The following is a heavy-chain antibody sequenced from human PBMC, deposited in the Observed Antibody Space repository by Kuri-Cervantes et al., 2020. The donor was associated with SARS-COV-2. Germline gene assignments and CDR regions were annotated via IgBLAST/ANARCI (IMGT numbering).Heavy chain of an antibody. D-gene: IGHD3-10*02. CDR1: GFLFSASA. CDR3: AKVFGVGSNIKYFDY. V-gene: IGHV3-73*01. J-gene: IGHJ4*02. CDR2: VRGKANNYAT. Sequence: GGSLRLSCEVSGFLFSASAIHWVRQGSGKGLEWVGRVRGKANNYATAYAASVKGRFTISRDDSKNMAYLQMNSLRVEDTALYYCAKVFGVGSNIKYFDYWGQGTVVTVSS.